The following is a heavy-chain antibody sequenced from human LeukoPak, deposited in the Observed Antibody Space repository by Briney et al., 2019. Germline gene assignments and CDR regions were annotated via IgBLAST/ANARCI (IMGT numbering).Heavy chain of an antibody. J-gene: IGHJ4*02. CDR1: GFTFSSYS. D-gene: IGHD3-22*01. CDR3: ARVDGYYHNYYFDY. Sequence: PGGSLRLSCAASGFTFSSYSMNWVRQAPGKGLEWVSYISSSSSTIYYADSVKGRFTISRDNSKNTLYLQMNSLRAEDTAVYYCARVDGYYHNYYFDYWGQGTLVTVSS. V-gene: IGHV3-48*01. CDR2: ISSSSSTI.